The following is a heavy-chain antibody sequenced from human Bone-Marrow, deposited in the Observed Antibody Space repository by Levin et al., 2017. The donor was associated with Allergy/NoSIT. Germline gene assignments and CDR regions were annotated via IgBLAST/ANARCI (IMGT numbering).Heavy chain of an antibody. CDR1: GFTFSSYG. J-gene: IGHJ4*02. CDR2: ISDDGSNK. CDR3: AKDLNYGDYIFYFDY. D-gene: IGHD4-17*01. V-gene: IGHV3-30*18. Sequence: GGSLRLSCAASGFTFSSYGMHWVRKAPGKGLEWVAVISDDGSNKNYADSVKGRFTISRDNSKNTLYLQMNRLRTEDTAMYHCAKDLNYGDYIFYFDYWGQGTLVTVSS.